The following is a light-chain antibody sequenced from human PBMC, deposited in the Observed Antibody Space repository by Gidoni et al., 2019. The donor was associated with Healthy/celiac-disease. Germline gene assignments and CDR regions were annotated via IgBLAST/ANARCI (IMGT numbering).Light chain of an antibody. J-gene: IGKJ4*01. CDR3: MQALQTPRT. Sequence: DIVMSQSPPSLPVTPGEPASLSCRSSQSLLHSNGYNYLDWYLQKPGQSPQLLIYLGSNRASGVPDRFSGSGSGTDFTLKISRVEAEDVGVYYCMQALQTPRTFGGGTKVEIK. CDR2: LGS. V-gene: IGKV2-28*01. CDR1: QSLLHSNGYNY.